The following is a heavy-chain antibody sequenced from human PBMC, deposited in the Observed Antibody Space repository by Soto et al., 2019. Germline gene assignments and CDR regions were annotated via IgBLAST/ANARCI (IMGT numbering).Heavy chain of an antibody. CDR3: ARVPIYYDSSGYYHYGTFDI. Sequence: PSETLSLTCTVSGGSISSDYWSWIRQPPGKGLEWIGYIYHSGSNYHNPPLKSRVTISLDRSNNHFSLKLSSVTAADTAVYYCARVPIYYDSSGYYHYGTFDIWGQGTMVTVSS. J-gene: IGHJ3*02. D-gene: IGHD3-22*01. CDR1: GGSISSDY. V-gene: IGHV4-30-2*01. CDR2: IYHSGSN.